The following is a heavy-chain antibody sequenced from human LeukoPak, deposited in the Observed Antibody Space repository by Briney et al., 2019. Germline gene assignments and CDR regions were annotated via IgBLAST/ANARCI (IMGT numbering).Heavy chain of an antibody. CDR2: ISAYNGNT. CDR3: ATMETGLSGFDY. CDR1: GYTFTSYG. Sequence: ASVKVSCKASGYTFTSYGISWVRQAPGQGLEWMGWISAYNGNTIYAQKFQGRVTMTEDTSTDTAYMELSSLRSEDTAVYYCATMETGLSGFDYWGQGTLVTVSS. V-gene: IGHV1-18*01. D-gene: IGHD1-14*01. J-gene: IGHJ4*02.